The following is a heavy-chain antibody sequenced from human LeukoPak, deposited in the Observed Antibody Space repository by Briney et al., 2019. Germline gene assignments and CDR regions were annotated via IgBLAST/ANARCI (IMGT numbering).Heavy chain of an antibody. CDR2: IYSGGST. CDR3: ASNGGYSYGYRAY. D-gene: IGHD5-18*01. V-gene: IGHV3-66*01. Sequence: GGSLRLSCAASGFTVSSNYMSWVRQAPGKGLEWVSVIYSGGSTYYADSVKGRFTISRDNSKNTLYLQMNSLRAEDTAVYYCASNGGYSYGYRAYWGQGTLVTVSS. CDR1: GFTVSSNY. J-gene: IGHJ4*02.